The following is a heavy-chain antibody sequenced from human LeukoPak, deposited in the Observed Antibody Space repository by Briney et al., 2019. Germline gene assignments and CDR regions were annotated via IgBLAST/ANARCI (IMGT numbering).Heavy chain of an antibody. CDR1: GFTFSSYW. CDR3: ARDLAVGAITGWFDP. CDR2: INSDGSST. Sequence: GGSLRLSCAASGFTFSSYWMHWVRQAPGKGLAWVSRINSDGSSTSYADSVKGRFTISRDNAKNTLYLQMNSLRAEDTAVYYCARDLAVGAITGWFDPWGQGTLVTVSS. D-gene: IGHD1-26*01. V-gene: IGHV3-74*01. J-gene: IGHJ5*02.